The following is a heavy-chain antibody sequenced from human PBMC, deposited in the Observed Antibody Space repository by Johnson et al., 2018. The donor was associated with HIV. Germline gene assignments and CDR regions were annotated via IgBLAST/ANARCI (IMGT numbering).Heavy chain of an antibody. CDR2: IGTAGDT. CDR1: GFTFSSYD. V-gene: IGHV3-13*01. Sequence: VQLVESGGGLVQPGGSLRLSCAASGFTFSSYDMHWVRQATGKGLEWVSAIGTAGDTYYPGSVKGRFTISRDNAKNSLYLQMNSLRAEDTALYYCARATVESAFDIWGQGTMVVVSS. D-gene: IGHD4-23*01. CDR3: ARATVESAFDI. J-gene: IGHJ3*02.